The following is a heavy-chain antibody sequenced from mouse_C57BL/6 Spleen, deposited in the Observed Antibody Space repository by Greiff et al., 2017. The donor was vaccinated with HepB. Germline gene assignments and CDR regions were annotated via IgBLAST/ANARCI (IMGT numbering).Heavy chain of an antibody. V-gene: IGHV14-4*01. Sequence: EVQLQQSGAELVRPGASVKLSCTASGFNIKDDYMHWVKQRPEQGLEWIGWIDPENGDTEYASKFQGKATITAYTSSNTAYLQLSSLTSEDTAVYYCTTYGGFAYWGQGTLVTVSA. CDR1: GFNIKDDY. CDR2: IDPENGDT. CDR3: TTYGGFAY. J-gene: IGHJ3*01. D-gene: IGHD1-1*01.